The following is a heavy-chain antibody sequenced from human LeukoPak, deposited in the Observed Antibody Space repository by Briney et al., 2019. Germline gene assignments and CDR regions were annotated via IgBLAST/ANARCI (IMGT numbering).Heavy chain of an antibody. V-gene: IGHV1-2*02. D-gene: IGHD3-10*01. J-gene: IGHJ6*03. CDR2: ISPNTGGA. Sequence: ASVKVSCKASGYTFTGYYIHWVRQAPGQGLEWMGWISPNTGGAKYAQKFQGRVTMTRDTSITTAYMDLNRLTSDDTAVYYCARAPSGTYYYMDVWANGTTVTVSS. CDR1: GYTFTGYY. CDR3: ARAPSGTYYYMDV.